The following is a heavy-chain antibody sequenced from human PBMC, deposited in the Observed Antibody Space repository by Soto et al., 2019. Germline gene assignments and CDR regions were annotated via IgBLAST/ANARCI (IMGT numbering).Heavy chain of an antibody. V-gene: IGHV1-8*01. CDR2: ISANSGNT. D-gene: IGHD3-3*02. CDR1: GYTFTSYD. J-gene: IGHJ4*02. Sequence: ASVKVSCKDSGYTFTSYDINWVRQATGQGLEWMGWISANSGNTGYAQKIQGKVTMTRDTSMSTAYMELRSLRPDDTAVYYCARHFWSGYYPFDYWGQGTLVTVSS. CDR3: ARHFWSGYYPFDY.